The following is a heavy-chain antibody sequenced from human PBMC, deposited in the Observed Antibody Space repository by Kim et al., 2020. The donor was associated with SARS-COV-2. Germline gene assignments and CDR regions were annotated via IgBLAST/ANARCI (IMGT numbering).Heavy chain of an antibody. Sequence: AQKFQGRVTITADESTSTAYMELSSLRSEDTAVYYCARAYYYNIWGPLDYWGQGTLVTVSS. V-gene: IGHV1-69*01. D-gene: IGHD3-10*01. CDR3: ARAYYYNIWGPLDY. J-gene: IGHJ4*02.